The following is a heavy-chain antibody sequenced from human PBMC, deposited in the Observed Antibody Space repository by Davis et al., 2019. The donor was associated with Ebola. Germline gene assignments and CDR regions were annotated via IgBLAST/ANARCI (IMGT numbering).Heavy chain of an antibody. CDR3: AREEGSSRWQNNWFDY. J-gene: IGHJ5*01. D-gene: IGHD2-2*01. CDR1: GFSFDAYA. Sequence: GESLKISCEASGFSFDAYAMHWVRQAPGKGPEWVSSIWYEGTDGNYADSVRGRFIISRDDSKNTLYLQMNSLRVEDTAIYYCAREEGSSRWQNNWFDYWGQGTLVTVSS. CDR2: IWYEGTDG. V-gene: IGHV3-33*08.